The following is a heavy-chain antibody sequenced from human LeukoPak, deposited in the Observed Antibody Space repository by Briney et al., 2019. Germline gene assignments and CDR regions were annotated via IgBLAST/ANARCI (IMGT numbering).Heavy chain of an antibody. CDR1: GFTFSSYS. CDR3: ARVEGWGYYYKDV. CDR2: ISSSSSYI. J-gene: IGHJ6*03. V-gene: IGHV3-21*01. D-gene: IGHD3-16*01. Sequence: GGSLRLSCAASGFTFSSYSMNWVRQAPGKGLEWVSSISSSSSYIYYADSVKGRFTISRDSAKNSLYLQMNSLRAEDTAVYYCARVEGWGYYYKDVWGKGNTVTVSS.